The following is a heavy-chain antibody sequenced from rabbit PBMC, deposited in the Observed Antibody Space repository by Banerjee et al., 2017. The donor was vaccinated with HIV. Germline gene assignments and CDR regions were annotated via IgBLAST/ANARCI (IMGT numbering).Heavy chain of an antibody. CDR3: ARDVGGDVNDGYYFNL. Sequence: QSLEESGGDLVKPGASLTLTCTASGFSFSSSYWICWVRQAPGKGLEWIACIYAGSSGSTYYASWAKGRFTISKTSSTTVTLQMTSLTAADTASYFCARDVGGDVNDGYYFNLWGQGTLVTVS. J-gene: IGHJ4*01. CDR1: GFSFSSSYW. D-gene: IGHD6-1*01. V-gene: IGHV1S40*01. CDR2: IYAGSSGST.